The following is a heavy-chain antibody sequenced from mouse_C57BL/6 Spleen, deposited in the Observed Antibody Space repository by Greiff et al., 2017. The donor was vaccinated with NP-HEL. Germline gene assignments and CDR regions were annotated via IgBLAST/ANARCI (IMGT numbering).Heavy chain of an antibody. CDR3: AEIATGY. CDR1: GYTFTSYW. Sequence: VQLQQSGAELVMPGASVKLSCKASGYTFTSYWMHWVKQRPGQGLEWIGEIDPSDSYTNYNQKFKGKSTLTGDKSSSNAYMQLSSLTSEDSAVYDCAEIATGYWGQGTTLTVSS. J-gene: IGHJ2*01. CDR2: IDPSDSYT. D-gene: IGHD1-1*01. V-gene: IGHV1-69*01.